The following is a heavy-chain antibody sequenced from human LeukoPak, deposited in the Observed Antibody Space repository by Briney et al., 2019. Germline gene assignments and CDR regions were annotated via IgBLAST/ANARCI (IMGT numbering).Heavy chain of an antibody. CDR2: IYYSGST. CDR3: ARNVALPVYYYYGMDV. J-gene: IGHJ6*04. Sequence: SETLSLTCTVSGGSISSGGYYWSWICQHPGKGLEWIGYIYYSGSTYYNPSLKSRVTISVDTSKNQFSLKLSSVTAADTAVYYCARNVALPVYYYYGMDVWGKGTTVTVSS. D-gene: IGHD3-10*02. CDR1: GGSISSGGYY. V-gene: IGHV4-31*03.